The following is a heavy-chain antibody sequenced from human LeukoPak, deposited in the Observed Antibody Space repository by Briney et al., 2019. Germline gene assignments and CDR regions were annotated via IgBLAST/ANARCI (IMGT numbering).Heavy chain of an antibody. D-gene: IGHD2-8*01. CDR3: ATNGYYCMDV. CDR1: GGSISSSTNW. J-gene: IGHJ6*03. Sequence: SETLSLTCAVSGGSISSSTNWWSWVRQPPGKGLEWIGEIYHSGGTNYNPSLKSRITISVDKSQNQFSLKVNSLTAADTAVYYCATNGYYCMDVWGKGTTVTVS. V-gene: IGHV4-4*02. CDR2: IYHSGGT.